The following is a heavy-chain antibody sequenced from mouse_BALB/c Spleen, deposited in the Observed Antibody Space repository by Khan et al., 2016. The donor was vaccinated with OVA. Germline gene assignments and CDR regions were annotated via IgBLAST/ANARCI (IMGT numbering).Heavy chain of an antibody. V-gene: IGHV1-63*02. CDR3: AGWATWFFDV. D-gene: IGHD3-1*01. J-gene: IGHJ1*01. Sequence: QVQLKQSGAELVRPGTSVKISCKASGYTFTNYWLGWVKQRPGHGLEWIGDIYPGDGFTTYNQKFNDKATLTADTSSTTVYMQLRSLTSEDSAVYFCAGWATWFFDVWGAGTTVTVSS. CDR2: IYPGDGFT. CDR1: GYTFTNYW.